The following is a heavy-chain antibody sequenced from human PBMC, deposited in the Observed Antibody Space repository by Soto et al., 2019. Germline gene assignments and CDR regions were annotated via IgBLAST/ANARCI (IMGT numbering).Heavy chain of an antibody. D-gene: IGHD6-19*01. Sequence: PSETLSLTCAVSGGSISSGGYSWSWIRQPPGKGLEWIGYIYYSGSTYYNPSLKSRVMISIDTSKNQFSLKLSSATAADTAVYYCASSKYQWLPQDYWGQGTLVTVSS. CDR1: GGSISSGGYS. J-gene: IGHJ4*02. CDR3: ASSKYQWLPQDY. CDR2: IYYSGST. V-gene: IGHV4-30-2*05.